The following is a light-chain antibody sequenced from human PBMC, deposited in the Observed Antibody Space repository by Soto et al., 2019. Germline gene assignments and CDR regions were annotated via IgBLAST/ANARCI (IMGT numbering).Light chain of an antibody. CDR2: KAS. CDR1: QTISSW. Sequence: DIQMTQSPSTLSGSVGDRVTISCGASQTISSWLAWYQQKPGKAHKLLIYKASTLKSGVPSRFSGSGSGTEFTLTISSLQRDDFATYYWQHFNSYSEAFGQGTKV. CDR3: QHFNSYSEA. V-gene: IGKV1-5*03. J-gene: IGKJ1*01.